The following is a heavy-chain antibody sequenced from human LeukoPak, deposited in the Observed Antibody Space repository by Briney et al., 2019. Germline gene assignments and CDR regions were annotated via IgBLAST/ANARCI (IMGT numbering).Heavy chain of an antibody. CDR2: IYSGGST. CDR1: GFTVSRNY. Sequence: PGGSLRLSRATPGFTVSRNYMSRVRQAPGKGLEWVSVIYSGGSTYYADCVKGGFTISRDNSKYTLYLQMNRPRAEDTAVYYCARGTPSYWGQGTLVTVSS. V-gene: IGHV3-53*01. CDR3: ARGTPSY. J-gene: IGHJ4*02. D-gene: IGHD2-2*01.